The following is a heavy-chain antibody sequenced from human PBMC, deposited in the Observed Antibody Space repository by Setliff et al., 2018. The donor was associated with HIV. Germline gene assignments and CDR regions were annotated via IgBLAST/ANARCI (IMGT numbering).Heavy chain of an antibody. CDR1: GGTFSSYA. Sequence: GASVKVSCKASGGTFSSYAISWVRQAPGQGLEWMGGIIPIIGITNQAQKFQGRVTITADKSTDTAYMELSRLRSEDTAVYYCAEDRGRGNWLDPWGQGTLVTVSS. D-gene: IGHD3-16*01. CDR2: IIPIIGIT. V-gene: IGHV1-69*10. CDR3: AEDRGRGNWLDP. J-gene: IGHJ5*02.